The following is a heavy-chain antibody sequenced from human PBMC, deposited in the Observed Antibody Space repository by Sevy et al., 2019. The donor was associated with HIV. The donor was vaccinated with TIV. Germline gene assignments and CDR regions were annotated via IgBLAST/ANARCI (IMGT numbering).Heavy chain of an antibody. CDR3: AREGYHYDSSGSSDY. CDR1: GFTFSRYW. CDR2: IKQDGSEK. V-gene: IGHV3-7*03. J-gene: IGHJ4*02. D-gene: IGHD3-22*01. Sequence: GGSLRLSCVASGFTFSRYWMSWVRQAPGKGLEWVANIKQDGSEKYYVDSVKGRFTISRDNAKNSLYLQMNSLRAEDTAVYYCAREGYHYDSSGSSDYWGQGTLVTVSS.